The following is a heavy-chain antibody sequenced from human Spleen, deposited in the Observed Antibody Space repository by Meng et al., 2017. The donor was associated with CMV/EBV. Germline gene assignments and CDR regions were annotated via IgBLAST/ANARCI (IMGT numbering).Heavy chain of an antibody. CDR1: GFTFSNYA. D-gene: IGHD2-2*01. J-gene: IGHJ6*02. CDR2: IKQDGSEK. CDR3: ARDRYQLLWWYYYYGMDV. V-gene: IGHV3-7*01. Sequence: GGSLRLSCAASGFTFSNYAMHWVRQAPGKGLEWVANIKQDGSEKYYVDSVKGRFTISRDNAKNSLYLQMNSLRAEDTAVYYCARDRYQLLWWYYYYGMDVWGQGTTVTVSS.